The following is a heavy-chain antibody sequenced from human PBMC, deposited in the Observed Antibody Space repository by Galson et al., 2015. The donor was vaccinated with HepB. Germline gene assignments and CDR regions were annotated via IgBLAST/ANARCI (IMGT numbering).Heavy chain of an antibody. CDR3: ARERVVIPPTGMDV. CDR1: GFTFSDYP. V-gene: IGHV3-11*01. J-gene: IGHJ6*02. D-gene: IGHD3-22*01. CDR2: ISSSDSTI. Sequence: SLRLSCAASGFTFSDYPMSWIRQTPGKGLEWISYISSSDSTIYYADSVKGRFTIFRDNSKNSLYLQMDNLRAGDTAVYYCARERVVIPPTGMDVWGQGTTVTVSS.